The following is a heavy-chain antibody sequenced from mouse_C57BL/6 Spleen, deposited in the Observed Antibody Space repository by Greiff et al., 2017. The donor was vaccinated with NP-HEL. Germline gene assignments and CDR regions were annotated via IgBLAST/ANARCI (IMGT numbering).Heavy chain of an antibody. D-gene: IGHD2-3*01. CDR1: GFTFSDYG. V-gene: IGHV5-17*01. CDR2: ISSGSSTI. Sequence: EVQGVESGGGLVKPGGSLKLSCAASGFTFSDYGMHWVRQAPEKGLEWVEYISSGSSTIYYADTVKGRFTISRDNAKNTLFLQMTSLRSEDTAMYYCARQEGYYDWYFDVGGTGTTVTVSS. J-gene: IGHJ1*03. CDR3: ARQEGYYDWYFDV.